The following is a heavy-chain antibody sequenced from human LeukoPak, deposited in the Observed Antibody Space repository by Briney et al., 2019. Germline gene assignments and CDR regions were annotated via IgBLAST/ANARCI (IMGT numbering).Heavy chain of an antibody. CDR3: ARVRGHYRTLDY. CDR1: GGTFSSYA. Sequence: GASVKVSCKASGGTFSSYAISWVRQAPGQGLEWMGGIIPIFGTANYAQKFQGRVTITADKSTSTAYMELSSLRSEDTAVYYCARVRGHYRTLDYWGQGTLVTVSS. CDR2: IIPIFGTA. V-gene: IGHV1-69*06. D-gene: IGHD4-11*01. J-gene: IGHJ4*02.